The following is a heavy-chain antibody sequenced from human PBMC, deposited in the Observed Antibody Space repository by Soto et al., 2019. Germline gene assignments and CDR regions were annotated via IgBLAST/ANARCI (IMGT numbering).Heavy chain of an antibody. J-gene: IGHJ4*02. D-gene: IGHD6-13*01. CDR3: ARLTSIAAAGITY. V-gene: IGHV4-34*01. Sequence: LSETLSLTCAVYGGSFSGYYWSWIRQPLGKGLEWIGEINHSGSTNYNPSLKSRVTISVDTSKNQFSLKLSSVTAADTAVYYCARLTSIAAAGITYWGQGTLVTVSS. CDR2: INHSGST. CDR1: GGSFSGYY.